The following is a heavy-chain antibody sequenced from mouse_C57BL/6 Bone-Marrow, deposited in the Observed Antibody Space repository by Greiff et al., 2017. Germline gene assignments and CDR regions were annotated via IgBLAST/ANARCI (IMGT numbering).Heavy chain of an antibody. CDR1: GFSLTSYG. D-gene: IGHD1-1*01. J-gene: IGHJ1*03. CDR2: LWRGGST. V-gene: IGHV2-2*01. Sequence: QVQLKQSGPGLVPPSQSLSITCTVSGFSLTSYGVHCVRQSPGKGLEWLGVLWRGGSTDYNAAFISTLRISKDNSKSQVFFKMNSLQADDTVIYYCARNPHDYGSSHWYFDVWGTGNTVTVSS. CDR3: ARNPHDYGSSHWYFDV.